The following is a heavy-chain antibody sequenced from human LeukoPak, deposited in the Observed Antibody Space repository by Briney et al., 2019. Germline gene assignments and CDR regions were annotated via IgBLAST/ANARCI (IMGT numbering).Heavy chain of an antibody. J-gene: IGHJ2*01. CDR2: MNSNTGNT. V-gene: IGHV1-8*01. CDR3: ARGRRGSSGPWSWYLDL. CDR1: GFTLTNFD. D-gene: IGHD3-22*01. Sequence: ASVKVSCKASGFTLTNFDINWVRQATGRGLEWMGWMNSNTGNTGYAQEFQGRVTMTRDTSIGTAYMELTNLRSEDTAVYYCARGRRGSSGPWSWYLDLWGRGTLVTASS.